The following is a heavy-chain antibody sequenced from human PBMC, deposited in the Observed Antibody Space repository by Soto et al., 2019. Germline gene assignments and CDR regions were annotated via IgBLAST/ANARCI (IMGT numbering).Heavy chain of an antibody. CDR2: INPDSGGT. CDR3: AREIRSGYYKYWYFDL. J-gene: IGHJ2*01. Sequence: QVQLVQSGAEVREPGASVKVSCKASGYTFTIYHMHWVRQAPGQGLEWMGWINPDSGGTKNAQKFQGGVSLTRDTSSSTVDTELSRLRSDDTAVYYCAREIRSGYYKYWYFDLWGRGTLVTVAS. D-gene: IGHD3-3*01. V-gene: IGHV1-2*02. CDR1: GYTFTIYH.